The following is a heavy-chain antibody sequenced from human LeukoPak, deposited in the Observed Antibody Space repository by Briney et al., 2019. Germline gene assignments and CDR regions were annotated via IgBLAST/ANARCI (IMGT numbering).Heavy chain of an antibody. CDR1: GGSISIYY. CDR3: ARGHTAMVTVPWFDP. V-gene: IGHV4-59*01. CDR2: IYYSGST. Sequence: SETLSLTCTVSGGSISIYYWSWIRQPPGKGLEWIGYIYYSGSTNYNPSLKSRVTISVDTSKNQFSLKLSSVTAADTAVYYCARGHTAMVTVPWFDPWGQGTLVTVSS. J-gene: IGHJ5*02. D-gene: IGHD5-18*01.